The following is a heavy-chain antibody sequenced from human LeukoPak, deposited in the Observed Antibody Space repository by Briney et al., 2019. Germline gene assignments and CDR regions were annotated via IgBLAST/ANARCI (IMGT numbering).Heavy chain of an antibody. V-gene: IGHV3-53*01. CDR2: IYNSGTT. Sequence: GGSLRLSCAASGFSVSSNCMSWVRQAPGKGLEWVAVIYNSGTTKYADSVKGRFTIARDSSNNTLYLQMNSLRAEDTAVYYCARGWEWWDYWGQGSLVTVSS. D-gene: IGHD2-15*01. CDR3: ARGWEWWDY. CDR1: GFSVSSNC. J-gene: IGHJ4*02.